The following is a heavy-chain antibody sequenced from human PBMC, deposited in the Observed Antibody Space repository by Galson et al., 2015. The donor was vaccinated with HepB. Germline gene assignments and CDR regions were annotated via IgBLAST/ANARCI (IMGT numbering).Heavy chain of an antibody. J-gene: IGHJ4*02. CDR3: ARDRSHSLDN. D-gene: IGHD2-15*01. Sequence: SVKVFCKASGYTFTTNGISWVRQAPGQGLEWMGWISAYRGNTYYAENFEGRVTLTTDTPTSTAYMELRSLRPDDTAIYYCARDRSHSLDNWGQGTLVAVSS. CDR2: ISAYRGNT. V-gene: IGHV1-18*04. CDR1: GYTFTTNG.